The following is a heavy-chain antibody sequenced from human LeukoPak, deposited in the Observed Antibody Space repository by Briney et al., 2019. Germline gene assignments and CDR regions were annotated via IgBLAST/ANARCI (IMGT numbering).Heavy chain of an antibody. CDR3: ARQECSGGSCYHIDALDI. J-gene: IGHJ3*02. Sequence: GESLKISCKGSGYSFTSYWNGWVRQMPGKGLEWMGIIYPGDSDTRYSPSFQSQVTISADKSISTAYLQWSSLKASDTAMYYCARQECSGGSCYHIDALDIWGEGTMVTVSS. CDR1: GYSFTSYW. CDR2: IYPGDSDT. D-gene: IGHD2-15*01. V-gene: IGHV5-51*01.